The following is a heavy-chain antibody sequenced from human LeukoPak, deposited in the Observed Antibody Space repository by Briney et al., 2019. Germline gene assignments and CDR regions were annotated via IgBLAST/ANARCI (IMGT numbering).Heavy chain of an antibody. CDR1: GFTFSSYA. CDR3: AFEIGRSQGAFDI. CDR2: IGGSGGNT. J-gene: IGHJ3*02. D-gene: IGHD1-26*01. Sequence: GGSLRLSCAASGFTFSSYAMSWVRQAPGKGLEWVSAIGGSGGNTYYADSVKGRFTISRDNSKNTLYLQMNSLRAEDTAVYYCAFEIGRSQGAFDIWGQGTMNTVSS. V-gene: IGHV3-23*01.